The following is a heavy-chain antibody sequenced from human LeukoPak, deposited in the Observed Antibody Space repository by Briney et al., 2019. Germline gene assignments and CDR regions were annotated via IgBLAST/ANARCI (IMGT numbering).Heavy chain of an antibody. CDR3: AKDLAGGNVPDS. V-gene: IGHV3-48*03. D-gene: IGHD2-8*02. J-gene: IGHJ4*02. CDR2: ISSSGNTI. Sequence: SGGSLRLSCAASGFTFSSYEMNWVRQAPGKGLEWVSYISSSGNTIYYANSVKGRFTISRDNSKNTLYLHMSNLRAEDTALYYCAKDLAGGNVPDSWGQGTLVTVYS. CDR1: GFTFSSYE.